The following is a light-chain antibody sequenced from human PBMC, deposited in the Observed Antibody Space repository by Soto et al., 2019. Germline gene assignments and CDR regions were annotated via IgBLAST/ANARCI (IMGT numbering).Light chain of an antibody. CDR1: SGSVSTSYY. CDR3: VLYMGSGISV. Sequence: QTVVTQEPSFSVSPGGTVTLTCGLSSGSVSTSYYPSWYQQTPGQAPRTLIYSTNTRSSGVPDRFSGSILGGKAALTITGAQADDESDYYCVLYMGSGISVFGGGTKVTVL. J-gene: IGLJ3*02. CDR2: STN. V-gene: IGLV8-61*01.